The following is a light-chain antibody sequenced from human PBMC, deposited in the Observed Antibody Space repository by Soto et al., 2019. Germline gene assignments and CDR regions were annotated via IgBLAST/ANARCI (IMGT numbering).Light chain of an antibody. J-gene: IGLJ2*01. CDR3: CSYAGRSTVI. CDR2: EGN. CDR1: SGDIGTYNL. Sequence: QFVLTQPASVSGSPGQSITISCTGTSGDIGTYNLVSWYQQHPGRAPKLIIFEGNKRPSGVSNRFSGSKSGNTASLAISGLQAEDEADYHCCSYAGRSTVICGGGTKLTVL. V-gene: IGLV2-23*01.